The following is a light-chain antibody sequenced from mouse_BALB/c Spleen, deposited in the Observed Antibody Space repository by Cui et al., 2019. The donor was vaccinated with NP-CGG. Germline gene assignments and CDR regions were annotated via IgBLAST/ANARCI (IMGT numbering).Light chain of an antibody. CDR2: GTN. CDR1: IGAVTTSNY. V-gene: IGLV1*01. CDR3: VLWYSNHWV. Sequence: AVVTQASAPTTSPGETVTLTCRSSIGAVTTSNYANWVQEKPDHLFTGLIGGTNNRVPGVPARFSGSLIGDKAALTITGAQTEDEAVYFCVLWYSNHWVFGGGTKLTVL. J-gene: IGLJ1*01.